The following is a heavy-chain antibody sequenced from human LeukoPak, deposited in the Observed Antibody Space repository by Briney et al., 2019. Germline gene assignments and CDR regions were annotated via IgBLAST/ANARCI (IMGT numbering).Heavy chain of an antibody. J-gene: IGHJ4*02. Sequence: PGGSLRLSCAASGFSFSGYSMNWVRQAPGKGLDWVSYISSGSRTIFCAESVKGRFTISRDNAKNLLYLEMNSLRAEDTAVYYCVRESIRGTRDFDYWGQGTLVTVSS. CDR3: VRESIRGTRDFDY. V-gene: IGHV3-48*04. CDR2: ISSGSRTI. D-gene: IGHD2-21*01. CDR1: GFSFSGYS.